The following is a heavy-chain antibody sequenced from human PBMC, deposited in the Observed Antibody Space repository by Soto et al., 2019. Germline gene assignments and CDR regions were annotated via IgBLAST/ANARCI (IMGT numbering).Heavy chain of an antibody. Sequence: GASVKVSCKASNYPFTSYGFAWVRQAPGHGLQWLGRISAYNNNADYAQEFQGRVTMTTDTSTRTAVMELRSLTSDDTGVYYCARDSNPFGVVIRGPEKQKYGMDVWGQGTTVTVSS. CDR1: NYPFTSYG. V-gene: IGHV1-18*01. CDR2: ISAYNNNA. J-gene: IGHJ6*02. CDR3: ARDSNPFGVVIRGPEKQKYGMDV. D-gene: IGHD3-3*01.